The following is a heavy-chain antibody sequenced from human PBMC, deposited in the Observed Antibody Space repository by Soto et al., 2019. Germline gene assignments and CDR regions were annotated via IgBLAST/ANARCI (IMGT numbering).Heavy chain of an antibody. CDR2: IWYDGSNK. CDR3: ARDLRLEGLRYSSGWYDALI. Sequence: QPGGSLRLSCAASGFTFSSYGMHWVRQAPGKGLEWVAVIWYDGSNKYYADSVKGRFTISRDNSKNTLYLQMNSLRAEDTAVYYSARDLRLEGLRYSSGWYDALIWGQGTMVTVSS. V-gene: IGHV3-33*01. CDR1: GFTFSSYG. D-gene: IGHD6-19*01. J-gene: IGHJ3*02.